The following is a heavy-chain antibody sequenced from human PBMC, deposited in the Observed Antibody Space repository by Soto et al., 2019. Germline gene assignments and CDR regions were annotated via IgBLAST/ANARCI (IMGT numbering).Heavy chain of an antibody. CDR2: IIPIFGSP. CDR3: ARTVEIPSFQGMDV. D-gene: IGHD4-4*01. J-gene: IGHJ6*02. V-gene: IGHV1-69*01. Sequence: QVQLVQSGAEVKKPGSSVRVSCKASGGTLRSHAINWVRQAPGQGLEWMGGIIPIFGSPNYEQKVQGRVTITADEASISAYMELSSLRSEATAVYYWARTVEIPSFQGMDVWGQGTTVTGSS. CDR1: GGTLRSHA.